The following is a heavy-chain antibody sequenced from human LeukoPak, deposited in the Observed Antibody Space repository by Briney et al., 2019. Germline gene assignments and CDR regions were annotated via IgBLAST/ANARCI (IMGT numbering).Heavy chain of an antibody. CDR3: ARDAISWWELQIDY. CDR1: GYTFTGYY. V-gene: IGHV1-2*02. CDR2: INPNSGGT. Sequence: ASVTVSCKASGYTFTGYYMHWVRQAPGQGLGWMGWINPNSGGTNYAQKLQGRVTMTTDTSTSTAYMELRSLRSDDTAVYYCARDAISWWELQIDYWGQGTLVTVSS. D-gene: IGHD1-26*01. J-gene: IGHJ4*02.